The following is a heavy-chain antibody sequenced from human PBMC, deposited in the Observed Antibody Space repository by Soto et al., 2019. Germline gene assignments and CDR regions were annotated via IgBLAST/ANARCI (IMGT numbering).Heavy chain of an antibody. CDR2: ISYDGSNK. CDR3: ARDVRDWHDSSGFVY. J-gene: IGHJ4*02. V-gene: IGHV3-30-3*01. Sequence: QVQLVESGGGVVQPGTSLRLSCVASGFTGSKYAIHWVRQAPGKGLQWVAFISYDGSNKYYADSVKGRFTISRDNSNSTVYVEMNSLRADDTATYYCARDVRDWHDSSGFVYWGQGTLVTVSS. CDR1: GFTGSKYA. D-gene: IGHD3-22*01.